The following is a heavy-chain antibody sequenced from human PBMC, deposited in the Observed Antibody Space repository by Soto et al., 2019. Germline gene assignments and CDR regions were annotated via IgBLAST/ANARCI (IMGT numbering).Heavy chain of an antibody. CDR2: FRSGGGT. CDR1: GGSISSYN. CDR3: VRQGIGVLHGLVDV. D-gene: IGHD3-10*01. J-gene: IGHJ6*02. Sequence: PSETLSLTCTVSGGSISSYNLAWIRQPPGKGLEWIGYFRSGGGTSYNPSLKSRVAISADTSMKQFSLRLSSMTAADTAVYYCVRQGIGVLHGLVDVWGQGTTVTVSS. V-gene: IGHV4-59*08.